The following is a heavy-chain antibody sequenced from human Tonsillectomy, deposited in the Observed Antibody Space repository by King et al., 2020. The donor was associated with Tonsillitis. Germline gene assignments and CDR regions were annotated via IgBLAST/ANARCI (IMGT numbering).Heavy chain of an antibody. D-gene: IGHD3-10*01. CDR2: IKSKTDGGTT. J-gene: IGHJ4*02. CDR1: GFTFSNAW. Sequence: VQLVESGGGLVKPGGSLRLSCAASGFTFSNAWMSWVRQAPGKGLEWVGRIKSKTDGGTTDYAAPVKGRFTISRVDSKNKLYLQMNSLKTEDTAVYYCTTDVAGSPYYVDYWGQGTLVTVSS. V-gene: IGHV3-15*01. CDR3: TTDVAGSPYYVDY.